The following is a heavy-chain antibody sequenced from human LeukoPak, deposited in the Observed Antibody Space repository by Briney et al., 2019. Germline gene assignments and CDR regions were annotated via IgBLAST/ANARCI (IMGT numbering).Heavy chain of an antibody. CDR3: AKLFCSATTCFHLDG. CDR2: INASGDNT. V-gene: IGHV3-23*01. CDR1: GLTFAGYY. D-gene: IGHD2-2*01. Sequence: GGSLTLSCAASGLTFAGYYMSWLRQAPGKGLEWVSTINASGDNTYYAGSVKGRFTISRDNSKNTLYLQMDSLRAEETAVYYCAKLFCSATTCFHLDGWSQGPLVSVPA. J-gene: IGHJ4*02.